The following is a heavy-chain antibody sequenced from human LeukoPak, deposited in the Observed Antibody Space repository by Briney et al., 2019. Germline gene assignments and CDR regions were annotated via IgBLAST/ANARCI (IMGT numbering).Heavy chain of an antibody. CDR1: GHTFTSYD. D-gene: IGHD3-10*01. V-gene: IGHV1-8*01. Sequence: GASVKLSCKASGHTFTSYDINWVRQAPGQGLEWMGWISPNSGNTGYAQKFQGRVTMTRNTYISTAYMKLSSLRSEDTAVYYCARGTVGPLWFGGYWGRGPLATVSS. CDR2: ISPNSGNT. CDR3: ARGTVGPLWFGGY. J-gene: IGHJ4*02.